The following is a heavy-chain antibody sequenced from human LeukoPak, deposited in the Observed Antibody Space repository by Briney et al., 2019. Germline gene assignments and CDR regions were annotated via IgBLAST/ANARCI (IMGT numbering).Heavy chain of an antibody. CDR2: LTRDGSTT. CDR1: GFTFSNYW. J-gene: IGHJ3*01. D-gene: IGHD3-10*01. CDR3: AKRSRVRGVQFDAFDL. V-gene: IGHV3-74*01. Sequence: GGSVRLSCAASGFTFSNYWMHWVPHAPGKGLVYVSRLTRDGSTTTYADSVKGRFTISRDNATNTLYLQMNSLSAEDAAVYYCAKRSRVRGVQFDAFDLWGQGTIVTVSS.